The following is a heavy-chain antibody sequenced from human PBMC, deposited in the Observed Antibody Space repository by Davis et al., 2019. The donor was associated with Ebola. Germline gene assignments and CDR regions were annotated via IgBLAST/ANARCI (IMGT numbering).Heavy chain of an antibody. Sequence: GGSLRLSCAASGFTFGDYAMHWVRQAPGKGLEWVSLISWDGRSTAYAYSVRDRFSISRDNSRNFLYLQMNGLRAEDTALYYCTAYDSTFRNYWGQGTLVTVSS. J-gene: IGHJ4*02. CDR1: GFTFGDYA. CDR2: ISWDGRST. D-gene: IGHD3-22*01. V-gene: IGHV3-43D*03. CDR3: TAYDSTFRNY.